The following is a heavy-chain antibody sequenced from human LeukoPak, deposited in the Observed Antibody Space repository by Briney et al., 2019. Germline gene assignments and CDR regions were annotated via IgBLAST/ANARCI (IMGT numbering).Heavy chain of an antibody. V-gene: IGHV1-2*02. CDR1: GYSFSGHY. J-gene: IGHJ3*02. Sequence: ASVKVSCKASGYSFSGHYMHWVRQAPGQGLEWMGWINPNNGGTNYAQKVQGRVTMTRDTSITTAYMEVIRLRSDDTAVYYCARDYYDRSGGAFDIWGQGSLVTVSS. CDR3: ARDYYDRSGGAFDI. CDR2: INPNNGGT. D-gene: IGHD3-22*01.